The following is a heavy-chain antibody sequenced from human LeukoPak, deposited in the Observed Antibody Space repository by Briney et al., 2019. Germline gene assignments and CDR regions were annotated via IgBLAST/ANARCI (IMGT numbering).Heavy chain of an antibody. V-gene: IGHV4-38-2*02. D-gene: IGHD5-12*01. Sequence: KTSETLSLTCTVSGYSISSGYYWGWIRQPPGKGLEWIGSIYHSGSTYYNPSLKSRVTISVDTSKNQFSLKLSSVTAADTAVYYCARDLARVWKSWGQGTLVTVSS. CDR3: ARDLARVWKS. CDR2: IYHSGST. J-gene: IGHJ5*02. CDR1: GYSISSGYY.